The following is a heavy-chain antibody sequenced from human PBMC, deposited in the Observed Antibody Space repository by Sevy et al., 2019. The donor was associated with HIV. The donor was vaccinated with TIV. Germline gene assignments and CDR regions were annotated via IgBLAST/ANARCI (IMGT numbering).Heavy chain of an antibody. D-gene: IGHD2-2*01. Sequence: SETLSLTCTVSGGSVSSGSYYWSWIRQPPGKGLEWIGYIYYSGSTNYNPSLKSRVTISVDTSKNQFSLKLGSVTAADTAVYYCARGRYCSSTSCSSARFDPWGQGTLVTVSS. CDR3: ARGRYCSSTSCSSARFDP. CDR2: IYYSGST. CDR1: GGSVSSGSYY. J-gene: IGHJ5*02. V-gene: IGHV4-61*01.